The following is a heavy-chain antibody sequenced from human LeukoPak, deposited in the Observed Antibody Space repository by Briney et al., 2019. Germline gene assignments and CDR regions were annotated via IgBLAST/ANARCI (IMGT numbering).Heavy chain of an antibody. V-gene: IGHV3-21*01. D-gene: IGHD6-13*01. CDR2: ISSSSSYI. J-gene: IGHJ3*02. CDR1: GFTFSSYS. Sequence: GGSLRLSCAASGFTFSSYSMNWVRQAPGKGLEWVSSISSSSSYIYYADSVKGRFTISRDNAKNSLYLQMNSLRAEDTAVYYCARVVGGSSSWYGNAFDIWAKGQWSPSLQ. CDR3: ARVVGGSSSWYGNAFDI.